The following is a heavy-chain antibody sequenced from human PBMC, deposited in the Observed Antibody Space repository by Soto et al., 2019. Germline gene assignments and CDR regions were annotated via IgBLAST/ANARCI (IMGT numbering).Heavy chain of an antibody. CDR3: AHRLPGSSTGWDTGIVDY. CDR2: IYWDDDK. J-gene: IGHJ4*02. V-gene: IGHV2-5*02. Sequence: SGPTLVNPTQTLTLTCTFSGFSLSTGGVGVGWIRQPPGKALEWLAFIYWDDDKRYSPSLKTRLSIAKDTSKNVVVLIMPNMDPVDTATYFCAHRLPGSSTGWDTGIVDYWGQGILVTVSS. D-gene: IGHD6-19*01. CDR1: GFSLSTGGVG.